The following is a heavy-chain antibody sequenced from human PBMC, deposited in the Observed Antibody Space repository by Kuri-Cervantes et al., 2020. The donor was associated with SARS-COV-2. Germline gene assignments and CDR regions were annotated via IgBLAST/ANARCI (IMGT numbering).Heavy chain of an antibody. V-gene: IGHV3-33*01. CDR3: ARDNSYFDY. Sequence: GESLKISCAASGFTFRSYGMHWVRQAPGKGLEWVAVIWYDGSNKYYADSVKGRFTISRDNSKNTLYLQMNSLRAEDTAVYYCARDNSYFDYWGQGTLVTVSS. CDR1: GFTFRSYG. CDR2: IWYDGSNK. J-gene: IGHJ4*02. D-gene: IGHD4-11*01.